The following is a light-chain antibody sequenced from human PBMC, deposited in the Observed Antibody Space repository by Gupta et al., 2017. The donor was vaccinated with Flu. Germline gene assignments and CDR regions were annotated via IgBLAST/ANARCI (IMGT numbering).Light chain of an antibody. CDR2: DAS. J-gene: IGKJ4*01. CDR1: QSVSSY. V-gene: IGKV3-11*01. Sequence: EIVLTQSPATLSLSPGERATLSCRASQSVSSYLAWYQQKPGQAPRLLIYDASNRATGIPARFSGSGSGTDFTLTISSLEPEDFAVHYCQQRRTFGGGTKVEIK. CDR3: QQRRT.